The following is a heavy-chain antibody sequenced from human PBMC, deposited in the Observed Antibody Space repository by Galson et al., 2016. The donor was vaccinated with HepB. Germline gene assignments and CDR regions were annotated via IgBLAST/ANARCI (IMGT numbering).Heavy chain of an antibody. CDR1: GYTFTNYA. J-gene: IGHJ5*02. V-gene: IGHV1-3*01. CDR3: ARDGYCSSLNCYSWFDP. CDR2: INAGNGDT. Sequence: SVKVSCKASGYTFTNYAIHWVRQAPGQRLEWMGWINAGNGDTTSSQKFQGRVTITRDTSATTAYMELSSLRSEDTAVYYCARDGYCSSLNCYSWFDPWGQGTLVTVSS. D-gene: IGHD2-2*01.